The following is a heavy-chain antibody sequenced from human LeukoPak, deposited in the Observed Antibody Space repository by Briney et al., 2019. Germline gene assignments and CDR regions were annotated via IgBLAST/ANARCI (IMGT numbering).Heavy chain of an antibody. Sequence: GGSLRLSCAASGFTFSSYWMSWVRQAPGRGLEWVANIKQDGSEKYYVDSVKGRFTISRDNAKNSLYLQMNSLRAEDTAVYYCAREGRTYYDFWSGYSYAFDIWGQGTMVTVSS. J-gene: IGHJ3*02. CDR1: GFTFSSYW. CDR2: IKQDGSEK. CDR3: AREGRTYYDFWSGYSYAFDI. D-gene: IGHD3-3*01. V-gene: IGHV3-7*01.